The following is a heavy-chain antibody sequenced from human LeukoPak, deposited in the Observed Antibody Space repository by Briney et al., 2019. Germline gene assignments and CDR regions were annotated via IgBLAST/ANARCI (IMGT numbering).Heavy chain of an antibody. CDR2: INPNSGGT. D-gene: IGHD2/OR15-2a*01. Sequence: GASVKVSCKASGYTFTGSYMHWVRQAPGQGLEWMAWINPNSGGTNYAQKFPGRVTMTRDTSISTAYMELSRLTSDDTAVYYCARGGSGGIVTNVLDSWGQGTLVTVSS. CDR1: GYTFTGSY. J-gene: IGHJ4*02. CDR3: ARGGSGGIVTNVLDS. V-gene: IGHV1-2*02.